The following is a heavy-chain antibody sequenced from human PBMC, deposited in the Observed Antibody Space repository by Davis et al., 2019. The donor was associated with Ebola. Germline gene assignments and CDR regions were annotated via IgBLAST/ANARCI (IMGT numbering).Heavy chain of an antibody. Sequence: GSLRLSCAASGFTFSNYAMSWVRQAPGRGLEWVSGIVGSGDSTTYADSAKGRFTISRDNSKNTVFLQVNSLRAEDTAVYFCAKGLTARSAHMMEWGQGTLVTVSS. CDR3: AKGLTARSAHMME. CDR2: IVGSGDST. V-gene: IGHV3-23*01. J-gene: IGHJ4*02. D-gene: IGHD6-6*01. CDR1: GFTFSNYA.